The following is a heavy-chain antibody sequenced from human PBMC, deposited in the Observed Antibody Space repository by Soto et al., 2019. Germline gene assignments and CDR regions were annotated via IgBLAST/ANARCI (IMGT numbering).Heavy chain of an antibody. CDR3: AKRVSWGDYGDDYFDY. J-gene: IGHJ4*02. CDR2: ISGSGGST. CDR1: GFTFSSYA. Sequence: EVQLLESGGGLVQPGGSLRLSCAASGFTFSSYAMSWVRQAPGKGLEWVSAISGSGGSTYYADSVKGRFTISRDNSKNALYLQMNSLRAEDTAVYYCAKRVSWGDYGDDYFDYWGQGPLVTVSS. D-gene: IGHD4-17*01. V-gene: IGHV3-23*01.